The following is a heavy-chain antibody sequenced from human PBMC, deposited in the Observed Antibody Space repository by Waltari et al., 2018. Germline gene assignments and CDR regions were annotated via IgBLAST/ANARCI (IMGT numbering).Heavy chain of an antibody. V-gene: IGHV4-34*01. CDR1: GGSFSGYY. CDR3: ARGGGGLMVYAGAPHY. J-gene: IGHJ4*02. Sequence: QVQLQQWGAGLLKPSETLSLTCAVYGGSFSGYYWSWIRQPPGKGLEWIGEINHSGSPNYNPSRKSRVTISVDTSKNQFSLKLSSVTAADTAVYYCARGGGGLMVYAGAPHYWGQGTLVTVSS. CDR2: INHSGSP. D-gene: IGHD2-8*01.